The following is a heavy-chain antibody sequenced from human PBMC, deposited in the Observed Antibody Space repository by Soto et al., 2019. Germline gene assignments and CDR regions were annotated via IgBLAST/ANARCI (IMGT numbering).Heavy chain of an antibody. CDR1: GFTFSTFS. J-gene: IGHJ4*02. V-gene: IGHV3-30*04. Sequence: ESGGGVVQPGRSLRLSCATSGFTFSTFSMHWVRQAPGKGLEWVAHISYDGSEKDYADSVKGRFTISRDNSANTLFLQMNSLTSEDTGVYYCARGPESGDFWGQGTLVTVPS. CDR3: ARGPESGDF. D-gene: IGHD1-26*01. CDR2: ISYDGSEK.